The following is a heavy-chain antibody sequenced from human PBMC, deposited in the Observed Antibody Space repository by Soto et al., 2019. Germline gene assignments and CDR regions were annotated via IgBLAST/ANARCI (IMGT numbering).Heavy chain of an antibody. V-gene: IGHV4-59*01. CDR2: IYYSGST. CDR1: GGSISSYY. D-gene: IGHD2-21*01. J-gene: IGHJ4*02. CDR3: ARGGGIHPNFDY. Sequence: SETLSLTCTVSGGSISSYYWSWIRQPPGKGLEWIGYIYYSGSTNYNPSLKSRVTISVDTSKNQFSLKLSSVTAADTAVYYCARGGGIHPNFDYWGQGTLVTVSS.